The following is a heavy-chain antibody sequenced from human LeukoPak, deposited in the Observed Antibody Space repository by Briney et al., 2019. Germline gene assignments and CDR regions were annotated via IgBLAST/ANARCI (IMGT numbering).Heavy chain of an antibody. CDR2: INPNSGGT. J-gene: IGHJ4*02. V-gene: IGHV1-2*06. CDR3: ARDPYYYDSSGYFPFDY. D-gene: IGHD3-22*01. Sequence: ASVKVSCKASVYTFTGYYMHWVRQAPGQGLEWMGRINPNSGGTNYAQKFQGRVTMTRDTSISTAYMELSRLRSDDTAVYYCARDPYYYDSSGYFPFDYWGQGTLVTVSS. CDR1: VYTFTGYY.